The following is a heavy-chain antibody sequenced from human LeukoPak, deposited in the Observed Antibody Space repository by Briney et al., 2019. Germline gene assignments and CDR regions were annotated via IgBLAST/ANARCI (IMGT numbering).Heavy chain of an antibody. CDR1: RYTFTDYY. Sequence: ASVKVSCKASRYTFTDYYMHWVRQAPGQGLEWMGWINTDSGGTNYAQNFQGRVTMTRDTSISTAYMELSRLRSEDTAVYYCARPFIESPSLGALDYWGQGTLVTVSS. CDR2: INTDSGGT. V-gene: IGHV1-2*02. CDR3: ARPFIESPSLGALDY. D-gene: IGHD1-26*01. J-gene: IGHJ4*02.